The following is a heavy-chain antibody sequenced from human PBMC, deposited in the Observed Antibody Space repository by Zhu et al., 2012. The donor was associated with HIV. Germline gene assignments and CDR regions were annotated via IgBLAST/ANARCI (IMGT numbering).Heavy chain of an antibody. J-gene: IGHJ3*02. V-gene: IGHV3-23*01. Sequence: EVQLLESGGGFVYPGGSLRLSCVASGFTFINYGMSWVRQAPGKGPGWVSAISGSGSNTYYIDSVKGRFTISRDNSKNTVFLQMNSLRAEDAAVYYCAKDRLTLDAFDIWGQGTMVTVSS. CDR1: GFTFINYG. CDR3: AKDRLTLDAFDI. CDR2: ISGSGSNT.